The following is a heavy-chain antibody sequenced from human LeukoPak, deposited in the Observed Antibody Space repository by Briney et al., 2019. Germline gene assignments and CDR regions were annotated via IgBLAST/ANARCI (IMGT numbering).Heavy chain of an antibody. D-gene: IGHD2-2*01. CDR2: ISSSSSYI. CDR1: GFTFSRYS. CDR3: ARAEEGHCSSTICPNWFDP. J-gene: IGHJ5*02. Sequence: GGSLRLSCAASGFTFSRYSMNWVRQAPGKGLEWVSSISSSSSYIYYADSVKGRFTISRDNAKNSLYLQMNSLRAEDTAVYYCARAEEGHCSSTICPNWFDPWGQGTLVTVSS. V-gene: IGHV3-21*01.